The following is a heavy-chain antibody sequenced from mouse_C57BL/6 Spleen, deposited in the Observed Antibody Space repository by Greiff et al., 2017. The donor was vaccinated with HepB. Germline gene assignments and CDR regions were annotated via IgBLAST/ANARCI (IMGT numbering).Heavy chain of an antibody. J-gene: IGHJ4*01. CDR3: ARASWSYYAMDY. CDR2: ISYDGSN. Sequence: EVKVEESGPGLVKPSQSLSLTCSVPGYSITSGYYWNWIRQFPGNNLEWMGYISYDGSNNYNPSLKNRISITRDTSKNQFFLKLNSVTTEDTATYYGARASWSYYAMDYWGQGTSVTVSS. V-gene: IGHV3-6*01. CDR1: GYSITSGYY.